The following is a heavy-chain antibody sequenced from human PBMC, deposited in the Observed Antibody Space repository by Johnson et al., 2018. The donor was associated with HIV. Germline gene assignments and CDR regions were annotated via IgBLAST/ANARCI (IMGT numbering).Heavy chain of an antibody. CDR3: ARDRVLLWFGESPLDAFDI. CDR1: GFIFSSYG. D-gene: IGHD3-10*01. V-gene: IGHV3-33*01. CDR2: IWSDGSNK. Sequence: QVQLVESGGGVVQPGRSVRLSCAASGFIFSSYGMHWVRQAPGKGLEWVAVIWSDGSNKYYADSVKGRFTISRDNSKNTLYLQMNSLRAEDTAVYYCARDRVLLWFGESPLDAFDIWGQGTMVTVSS. J-gene: IGHJ3*02.